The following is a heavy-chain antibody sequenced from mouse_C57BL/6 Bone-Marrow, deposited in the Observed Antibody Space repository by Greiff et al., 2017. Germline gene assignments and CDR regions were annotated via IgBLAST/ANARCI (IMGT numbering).Heavy chain of an antibody. CDR3: ARYTIYYGYDGWYFDV. CDR1: GFTFTDYY. V-gene: IGHV7-3*01. D-gene: IGHD2-2*01. CDR2: IRNKANGYTT. J-gene: IGHJ1*03. Sequence: EVKLVESGGGLVQPGGSLSLSCAASGFTFTDYYMSWVRQPPGKALEWLGFIRNKANGYTTEYSASVKGRFTISRDNSQSILYLQMNALRAEDSATYYCARYTIYYGYDGWYFDVWGTGTTVTVSS.